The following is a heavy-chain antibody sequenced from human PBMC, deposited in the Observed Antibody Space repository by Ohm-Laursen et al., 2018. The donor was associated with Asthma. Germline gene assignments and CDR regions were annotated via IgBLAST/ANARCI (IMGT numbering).Heavy chain of an antibody. D-gene: IGHD5-18*01. J-gene: IGHJ4*02. CDR2: IFPDDSDT. Sequence: RESLRISCKGSGYSFTSYWIGWVRQMPGKGLEWMGIIFPDDSDTTYSPSFQGQVTISADKSITTAYLQWSSLKASDTAMYYCARLPGHTAMDHFDYWGQGTLVSVSS. CDR3: ARLPGHTAMDHFDY. CDR1: GYSFTSYW. V-gene: IGHV5-51*01.